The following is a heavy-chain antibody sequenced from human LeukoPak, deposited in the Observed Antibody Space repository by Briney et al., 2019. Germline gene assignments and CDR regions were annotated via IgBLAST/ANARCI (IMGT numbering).Heavy chain of an antibody. D-gene: IGHD3-10*01. CDR3: ATLYGSGSLDAFDI. V-gene: IGHV1-24*01. Sequence: ASVKVSCKVSGYTLTELSMHWVRQAPGKGLEWMGGFDPEDGETIYAQKFQGRVTMTEDTSTDTAYMELSSLRSEDTAVYYCATLYGSGSLDAFDIWGQGTMVTVSS. CDR1: GYTLTELS. J-gene: IGHJ3*02. CDR2: FDPEDGET.